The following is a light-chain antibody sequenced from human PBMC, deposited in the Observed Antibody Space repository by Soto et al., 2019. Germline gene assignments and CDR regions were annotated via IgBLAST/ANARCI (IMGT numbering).Light chain of an antibody. J-gene: IGKJ3*01. CDR2: GAS. CDR1: QSVSSSY. CDR3: QQYGSSPPRIT. V-gene: IGKV3-20*01. Sequence: IVLTQSPGTLSLSPGDRATLSCRASQSVSSSYLAWYQQKPGQAPRLLIYGASSRATGIPDRFSGSGSGTDFTLNISRLESEDFAVYYCQQYGSSPPRITFGPGTKVDIK.